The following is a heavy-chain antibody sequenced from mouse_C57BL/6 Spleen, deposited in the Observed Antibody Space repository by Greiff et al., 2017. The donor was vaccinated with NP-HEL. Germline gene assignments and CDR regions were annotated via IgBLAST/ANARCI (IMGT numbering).Heavy chain of an antibody. CDR1: GFTFSSYG. CDR2: ISSGGSYT. D-gene: IGHD2-14*01. V-gene: IGHV5-6*01. J-gene: IGHJ1*03. Sequence: EVMLVESGGDLVKPGGSLKLSCAASGFTFSSYGMSWVRQTPDKRLEWVATISSGGSYTYYPDSVTGRFPISRDNDKNTLYLQISSLKSEDTAMYYCARQGTRGYFDVWGTGTTVTVSS. CDR3: ARQGTRGYFDV.